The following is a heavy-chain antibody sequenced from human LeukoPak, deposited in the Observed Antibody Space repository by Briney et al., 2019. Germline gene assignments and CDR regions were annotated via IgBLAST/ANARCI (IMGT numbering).Heavy chain of an antibody. V-gene: IGHV4-34*01. CDR1: GGSFSGYY. CDR3: ARVRIAARPDDAFDS. Sequence: SETLSLTCAVYGGSFSGYYWSWIRQPPGKGLEWIGEINHSGSTNYNPSLKSRVTISVDTSKNQFSLKLSSVTAADTAVYYCARVRIAARPDDAFDSWGQGTMVTVSS. D-gene: IGHD6-6*01. CDR2: INHSGST. J-gene: IGHJ3*02.